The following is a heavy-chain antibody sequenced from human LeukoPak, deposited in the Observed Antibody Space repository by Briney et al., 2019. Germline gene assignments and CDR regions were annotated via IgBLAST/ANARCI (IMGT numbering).Heavy chain of an antibody. D-gene: IGHD1-26*01. CDR1: GYTFTGYY. J-gene: IGHJ4*02. V-gene: IGHV1-2*02. Sequence: ASVKVSCKASGYTFTGYYVHWVRQAPGQGLEWMGWMNPKSGGTNYAQKFEARVTMNRDTSISTAYMELSRLRSDDTAVYYCATGLGATSLGYWGQGTLVTVSS. CDR2: MNPKSGGT. CDR3: ATGLGATSLGY.